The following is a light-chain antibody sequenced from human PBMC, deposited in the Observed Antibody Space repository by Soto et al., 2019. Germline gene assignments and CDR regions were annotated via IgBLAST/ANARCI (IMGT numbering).Light chain of an antibody. CDR1: QSVSSS. CDR3: QQYNNWPLT. Sequence: EIVMTQSPATLSVSPGERATLSCRASQSVSSSLAWYQQKPGQAPRLLISGISTRATGLPCRFSGSGSGTEFSLTISSLQSEDLAVYYCQQYNNWPLTFGGGTKVEIK. J-gene: IGKJ4*01. CDR2: GIS. V-gene: IGKV3-15*01.